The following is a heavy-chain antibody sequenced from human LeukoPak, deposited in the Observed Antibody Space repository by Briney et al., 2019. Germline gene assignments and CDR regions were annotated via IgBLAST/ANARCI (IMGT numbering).Heavy chain of an antibody. V-gene: IGHV1-69*13. CDR3: ARVYPGYYYGSGSYYNRGYYYYYMDV. CDR1: RGTLSSYA. J-gene: IGHJ6*03. CDR2: VFPVFGTA. Sequence: GAAVKVSCVASRGTLSSYAICRVRQAPERGVEWMGGVFPVFGTAHYAQKLQGRDSITADESTSTAYMELSSLRSEDTAVYYCARVYPGYYYGSGSYYNRGYYYYYMDVWGKGTTVTISS. D-gene: IGHD3-10*01.